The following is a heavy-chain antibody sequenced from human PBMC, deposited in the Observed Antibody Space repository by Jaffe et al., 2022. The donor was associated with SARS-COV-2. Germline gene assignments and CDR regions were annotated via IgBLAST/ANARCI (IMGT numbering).Heavy chain of an antibody. D-gene: IGHD6-6*01. V-gene: IGHV3-64D*09. CDR2: ISSNGGST. CDR1: GFTFSSYA. J-gene: IGHJ6*02. CDR3: VNGVAYSSSSYYYGMDV. Sequence: EVQLVESGGGLVQPGGSLRLSCSASGFTFSSYAMHWVRQAPGKGLEYVSAISSNGGSTYYADSVKGRFTISRDNSKNTLYLQMSSLRAEDTAVYYCVNGVAYSSSSYYYGMDVWGQGTTVTVSS.